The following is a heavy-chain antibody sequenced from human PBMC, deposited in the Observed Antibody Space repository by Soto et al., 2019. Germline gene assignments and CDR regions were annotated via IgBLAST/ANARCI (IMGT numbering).Heavy chain of an antibody. CDR1: GFNFGDYG. V-gene: IGHV3-20*04. D-gene: IGHD1-1*01. J-gene: IGHJ6*02. CDR3: ASVNFMSRRGMAV. CDR2: INWNGGTI. Sequence: EVQLVESGGGVVRPGGSLRLSCATSGFNFGDYGMTWVRQAPGKGLEWVSGINWNGGTIGNEDSVKGRFTISRDNTNTPLYLQMTSLRAEDTAFYYCASVNFMSRRGMAVWGQGTTVTISS.